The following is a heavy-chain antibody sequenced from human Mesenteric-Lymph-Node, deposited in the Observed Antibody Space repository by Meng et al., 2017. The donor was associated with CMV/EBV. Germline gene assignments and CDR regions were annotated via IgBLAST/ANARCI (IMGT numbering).Heavy chain of an antibody. D-gene: IGHD2-2*02. CDR3: ARAVVPAAILYYYYGMDV. Sequence: GESLKISCAASGFIFSRYAMHWVRQAPGRGLEWVAVISYDGSNKYYADSVKGRFTVSRDNSKNTLYLQMNSLRAEDTAVYYCARAVVPAAILYYYYGMDVWGQGTTVTVSS. V-gene: IGHV3-30*04. CDR2: ISYDGSNK. J-gene: IGHJ6*02. CDR1: GFIFSRYA.